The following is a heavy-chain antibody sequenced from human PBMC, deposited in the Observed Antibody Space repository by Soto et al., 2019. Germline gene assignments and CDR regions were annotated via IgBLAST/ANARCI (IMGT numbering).Heavy chain of an antibody. CDR3: ARGFYYDSSGYYYVRGYYFDY. CDR2: INHSGST. Sequence: SEPLSLTCAVSVGSFSSDYWNWIRQPPGKGLDLIGEINHSGSTIYNASLKSRVTISIDTSKNQFSLKLTSVTAADTAVYYCARGFYYDSSGYYYVRGYYFDYWGQGTMVTVSS. V-gene: IGHV4-34*01. D-gene: IGHD3-22*01. CDR1: VGSFSSDY. J-gene: IGHJ4*02.